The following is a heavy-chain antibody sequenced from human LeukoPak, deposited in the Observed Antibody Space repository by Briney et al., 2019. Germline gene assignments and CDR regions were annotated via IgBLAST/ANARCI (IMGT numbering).Heavy chain of an antibody. CDR1: GFTFSSHG. V-gene: IGHV3-30*18. CDR3: AKARAAPLAGIDY. CDR2: ISYDGSNK. D-gene: IGHD3-10*01. Sequence: GGSLRLSCVASGFTFSSHGMNWVRQAPGKGLEWVAVISYDGSNKYYAASVKRRFTISRDDSENTLYLQMNSLRAEDTAVYYCAKARAAPLAGIDYWGQGTRVTVSS. J-gene: IGHJ4*02.